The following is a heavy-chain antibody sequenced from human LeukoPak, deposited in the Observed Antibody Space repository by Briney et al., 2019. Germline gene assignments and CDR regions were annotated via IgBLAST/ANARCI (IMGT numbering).Heavy chain of an antibody. D-gene: IGHD4-17*01. CDR2: IIPNSGGT. CDR3: ARDKGVTTHYYYGMDV. Sequence: ASVKVSCKASGGTFSSYAISWVRQAPGQGLEWMGGIIPNSGGTNYAQKFQGRVTMTRDTSISTAYMELSRLRSDDTAVYYCARDKGVTTHYYYGMDVWGQGTTVTVSS. J-gene: IGHJ6*02. V-gene: IGHV1-2*02. CDR1: GGTFSSYA.